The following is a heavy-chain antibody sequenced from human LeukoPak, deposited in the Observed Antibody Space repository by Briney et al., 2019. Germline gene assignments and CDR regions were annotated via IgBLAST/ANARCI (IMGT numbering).Heavy chain of an antibody. Sequence: GGSLRLSCAASGFTFSSYAMSWVRQAPGKGLERVSAIRGSGGSTNYADSVKGRFTISRDNSKNMLYLQMNSLRAEDTAVYYCAKHKENYGDSCLDDSWGQGTLVTVSS. CDR1: GFTFSSYA. D-gene: IGHD4-17*01. CDR3: AKHKENYGDSCLDDS. J-gene: IGHJ5*01. CDR2: IRGSGGST. V-gene: IGHV3-23*01.